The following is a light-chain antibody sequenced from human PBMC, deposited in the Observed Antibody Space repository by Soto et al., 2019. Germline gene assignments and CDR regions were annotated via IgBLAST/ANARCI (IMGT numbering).Light chain of an antibody. CDR1: QTISSW. J-gene: IGKJ1*01. CDR3: HHYKSYSEA. V-gene: IGKV1-5*03. CDR2: KAS. Sequence: DIQMTQSPSTLSGSVGDRVTITCRASQTISSWLAWYQQQPGKAPNLLIYKASTLKSGVPSRFSGSGSGTKFTLSIRSLLPDDIATYYLHHYKSYSEAFGPGTKVELK.